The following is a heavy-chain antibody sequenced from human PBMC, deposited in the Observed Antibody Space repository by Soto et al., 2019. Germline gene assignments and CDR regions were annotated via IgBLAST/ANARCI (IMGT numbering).Heavy chain of an antibody. J-gene: IGHJ3*02. CDR2: INAGNGNT. CDR1: GYTFTSYA. CDR3: ARVAGSYTYYYDSSGPFDI. V-gene: IGHV1-3*01. Sequence: ASVKVSCKACGYTFTSYAMHWVRQAPGQRLEWMGWINAGNGNTKYSQKFQGRVTITRDTSASTAYMELSSLRSEDTAVYYCARVAGSYTYYYDSSGPFDIWGQGTMVTVSS. D-gene: IGHD3-22*01.